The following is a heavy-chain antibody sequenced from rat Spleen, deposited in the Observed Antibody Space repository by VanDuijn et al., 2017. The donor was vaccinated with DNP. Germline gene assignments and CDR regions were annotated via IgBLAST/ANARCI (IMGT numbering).Heavy chain of an antibody. Sequence: EVQLVESGGGLVQPGSSLKLSCAASGFTFSDYYMAWVRQAPTKGLEWVAYTSYDGGSTYNGDSVKGRFTISRDNAKSTLYLQMNSLRSEDMATYYCTRHVLPLRVWDYWGQGVMVTVSS. CDR3: TRHVLPLRVWDY. CDR1: GFTFSDYY. J-gene: IGHJ2*01. V-gene: IGHV5-22*01. D-gene: IGHD1-4*01. CDR2: TSYDGGST.